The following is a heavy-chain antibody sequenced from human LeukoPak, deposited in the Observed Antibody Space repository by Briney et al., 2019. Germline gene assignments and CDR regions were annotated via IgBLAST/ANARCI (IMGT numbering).Heavy chain of an antibody. CDR1: GFRFSTQE. CDR3: ARGSHTGFDLYFDS. CDR2: MSKDGRTI. J-gene: IGHJ4*02. D-gene: IGHD5-12*01. V-gene: IGHV3-48*03. Sequence: GGSLRLSCAASGFRFSTQEMAWVRQAPGEGLEWVSYMSKDGRTIHYADSVKGRFTISRDNTRNSLFLQLNSLSADDTGFYYCARGSHTGFDLYFDSWGQGTLVTISS.